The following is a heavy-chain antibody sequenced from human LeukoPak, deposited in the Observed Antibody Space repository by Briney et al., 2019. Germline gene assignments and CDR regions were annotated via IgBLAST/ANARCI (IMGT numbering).Heavy chain of an antibody. V-gene: IGHV1-8*01. CDR2: MNPNSGNT. CDR1: GYTFTSYD. Sequence: ASVKVSCKASGYTFTSYDINWVRQATGQGLEWMGWMNPNSGNTGYAQKFQGRVTMTRNTSISTAYMELSSLRSEDTAVYYCVRTIDSSGYGAFDIWGQGTMVTVSS. J-gene: IGHJ3*02. CDR3: VRTIDSSGYGAFDI. D-gene: IGHD3-22*01.